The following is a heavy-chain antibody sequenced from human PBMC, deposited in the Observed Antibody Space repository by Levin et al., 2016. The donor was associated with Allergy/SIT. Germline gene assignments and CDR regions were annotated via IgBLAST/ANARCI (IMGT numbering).Heavy chain of an antibody. CDR3: ARDSSQGVVVQKEDDAFDI. CDR2: ISSSGSTI. J-gene: IGHJ3*02. Sequence: WIRQPPGKGLEWASYISSSGSTIYYADSVKGRFTISRDNAKNSLYLQMNSLRAEDTAVYYCARDSSQGVVVQKEDDAFDIWGQGTMVTVSS. D-gene: IGHD3-22*01. V-gene: IGHV3-48*03.